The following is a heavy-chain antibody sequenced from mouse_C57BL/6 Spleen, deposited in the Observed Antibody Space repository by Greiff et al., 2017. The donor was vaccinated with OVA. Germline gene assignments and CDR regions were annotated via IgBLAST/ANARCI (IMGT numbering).Heavy chain of an antibody. CDR3: ARELTGLDY. D-gene: IGHD4-1*01. Sequence: EVQLVESGPGLVKPSQSLSLTCSVTGYSITSGYYWNWIRQFPGNKLEWMGYISYDGSNNYNPSLKNRISITRDTSKNQFFLKLNSVTTEDTATYYCARELTGLDYWGQGTTLTVSS. J-gene: IGHJ2*01. CDR1: GYSITSGYY. V-gene: IGHV3-6*01. CDR2: ISYDGSN.